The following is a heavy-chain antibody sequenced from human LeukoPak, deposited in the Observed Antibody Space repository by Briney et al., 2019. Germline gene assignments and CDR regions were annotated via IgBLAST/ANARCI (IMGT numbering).Heavy chain of an antibody. CDR2: IRYDGSNK. D-gene: IGHD6-19*01. CDR1: GFTFSSYG. CDR3: AKDKYSSGWYYFDY. J-gene: IGHJ4*02. V-gene: IGHV3-30*02. Sequence: GGSLRLSCAASGFTFSSYGMHWVRQAPGKGLEWVAFIRYDGSNKYYADSVKARFTISRDNSKNTLYLQMNSLRAEDTAVYYCAKDKYSSGWYYFDYWGQGTLVTVSS.